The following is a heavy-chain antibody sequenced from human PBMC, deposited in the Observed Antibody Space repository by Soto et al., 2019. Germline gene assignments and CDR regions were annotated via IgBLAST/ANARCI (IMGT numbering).Heavy chain of an antibody. J-gene: IGHJ3*02. Sequence: QVQLQESGPGLVKPSQTLSLTCTVSGGSISSGGYYWSWIRQHPGKGLEWIGYIYYSGSTYYNPSLKSRVTISVDTSKNQCSLKLSSVTAADTAVYYCARYCSGGSCTDAFDIWGQGTMVTVSS. CDR3: ARYCSGGSCTDAFDI. D-gene: IGHD2-15*01. CDR2: IYYSGST. V-gene: IGHV4-31*03. CDR1: GGSISSGGYY.